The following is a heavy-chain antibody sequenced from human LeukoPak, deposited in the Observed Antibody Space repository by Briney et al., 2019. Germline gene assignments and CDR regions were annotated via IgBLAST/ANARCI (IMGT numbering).Heavy chain of an antibody. J-gene: IGHJ4*02. CDR2: IYPGDSRT. V-gene: IGHV5-51*01. CDR3: ARHTDGYNPLDF. D-gene: IGHD5-24*01. CDR1: GYTFSNYW. Sequence: GESLKVSCQGSGYTFSNYWSGWVRQMPGKGLECMGLIYPGDSRTRYTPSFQGHVTISADNSLTSAYLQWSRLQASDTAMYFCARHTDGYNPLDFWGQGTLVTVSS.